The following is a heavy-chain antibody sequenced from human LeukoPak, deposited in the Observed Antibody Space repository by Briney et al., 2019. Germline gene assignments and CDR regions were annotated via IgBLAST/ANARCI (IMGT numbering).Heavy chain of an antibody. CDR2: IRSSSSYI. Sequence: NTGGSLRLSCAASGFTFSGYSMTWVRQAPGKGLEWVSSIRSSSSYIYYADSVKGRFTISRDNSKNTLYLQMNSLRAEDTAVYYCAKDAAATYYYDSSGYNWFDPWGQGTLVTVSS. J-gene: IGHJ5*02. CDR3: AKDAAATYYYDSSGYNWFDP. D-gene: IGHD3-22*01. V-gene: IGHV3-21*04. CDR1: GFTFSGYS.